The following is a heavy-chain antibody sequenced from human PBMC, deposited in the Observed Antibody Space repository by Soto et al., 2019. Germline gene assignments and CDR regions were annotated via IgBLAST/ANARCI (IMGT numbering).Heavy chain of an antibody. Sequence: EVQLVESGGGLVQPGGYLRLSCAASGFTFSNYAMHWVRQVTGKGLEWVSAIGAAGDTYYPDSVKGRFTISRENAKNSLYLQMNSLRAEDTAVYYCASGGWGSSWYEGGSRIDYWGQGALVTVSS. CDR1: GFTFSNYA. CDR3: ASGGWGSSWYEGGSRIDY. J-gene: IGHJ4*02. D-gene: IGHD6-13*01. V-gene: IGHV3-13*01. CDR2: IGAAGDT.